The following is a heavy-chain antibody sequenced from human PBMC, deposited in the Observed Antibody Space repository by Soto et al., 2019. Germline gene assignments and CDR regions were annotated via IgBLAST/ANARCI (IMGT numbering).Heavy chain of an antibody. V-gene: IGHV3-33*01. CDR3: ARDEVRETGYYYYGMDV. Sequence: QVQLVESGGGVVQPGRSLRLSCAASGFTFSSYGMHWVRQAPGKGLEWVAVIWYDGSNKYYADSVKGRFTISRDNSKNTLYLQMNSLRAEDTAVYYCARDEVRETGYYYYGMDVWGQGTTVTVSS. D-gene: IGHD3-10*01. CDR1: GFTFSSYG. J-gene: IGHJ6*02. CDR2: IWYDGSNK.